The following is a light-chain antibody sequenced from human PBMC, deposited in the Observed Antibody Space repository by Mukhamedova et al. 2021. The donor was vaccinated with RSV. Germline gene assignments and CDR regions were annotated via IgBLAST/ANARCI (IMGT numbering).Light chain of an antibody. CDR3: QQYKSYWT. J-gene: IGKJ1*01. V-gene: IGKV1-5*03. CDR1: QNIYNS. CDR2: KAS. Sequence: RITITCRASQNIYNSLAWYQQTPGNAPNLLIYKASTVETGVPPRFSGSGFGTEFTLTISSLQPDDFATYYCQQYKSYWTFGTGT.